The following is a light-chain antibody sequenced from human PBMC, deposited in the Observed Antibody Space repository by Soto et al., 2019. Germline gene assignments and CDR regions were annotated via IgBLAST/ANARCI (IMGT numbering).Light chain of an antibody. Sequence: EIVLTQSPGTLSFSPGERATLSCRASQSVSSDYLAWYQQKPGQTPKVLIYRASSRATGMPDGVSGSGSGTNFTLTISRLEPEDFAVYYCQQYGSSPLTFGGGTNVQIK. CDR3: QQYGSSPLT. CDR1: QSVSSDY. CDR2: RAS. V-gene: IGKV3-20*01. J-gene: IGKJ4*01.